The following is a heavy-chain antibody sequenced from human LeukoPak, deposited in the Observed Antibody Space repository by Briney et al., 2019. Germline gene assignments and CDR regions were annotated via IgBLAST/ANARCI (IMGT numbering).Heavy chain of an antibody. CDR3: ASDSPYYGMDV. CDR2: INSDGSAT. Sequence: GGSLRLSCAASGNYWMHWVRQVPGKGLLWVSRINSDGSATIYADSVRGRFTISRDNAKNTRYLQMSGLRVEDTAVYHCASDSPYYGMDVWGQGTTVTVSS. J-gene: IGHJ6*02. V-gene: IGHV3-74*01. CDR1: GNYW.